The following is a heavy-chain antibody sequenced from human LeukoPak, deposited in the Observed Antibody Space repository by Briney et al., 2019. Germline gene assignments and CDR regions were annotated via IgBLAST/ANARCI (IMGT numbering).Heavy chain of an antibody. CDR2: IYTSGST. D-gene: IGHD3-22*01. J-gene: IGHJ4*02. Sequence: SSETLSLTCTVSGGSISSGSYSWSWIRQPAGKGLEWIGRIYTSGSTNYNPSLKSRVTISVDTSKNQFSLKLSSVTAADTAVYYCARGALGYYDSSGYYRDYWGQGTLVTVSS. V-gene: IGHV4-61*02. CDR1: GGSISSGSYS. CDR3: ARGALGYYDSSGYYRDY.